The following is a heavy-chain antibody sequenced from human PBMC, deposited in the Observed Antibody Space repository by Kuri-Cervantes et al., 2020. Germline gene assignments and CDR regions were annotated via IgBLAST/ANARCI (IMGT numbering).Heavy chain of an antibody. CDR3: AVEDRRGYCSGGSCWAEDY. CDR1: GYTFTSYG. V-gene: IGHV1-18*01. J-gene: IGHJ4*02. Sequence: ASVKVSCKASGYTFTSYGISWVRQAPGQGLEWMGWISAYNGNTNYAQKLRGRVTITADKSTSTAYMELSSLRSEDTAVYYCAVEDRRGYCSGGSCWAEDYWGQGTLVTVSS. CDR2: ISAYNGNT. D-gene: IGHD2-15*01.